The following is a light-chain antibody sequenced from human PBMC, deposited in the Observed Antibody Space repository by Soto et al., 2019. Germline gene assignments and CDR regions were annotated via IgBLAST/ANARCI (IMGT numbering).Light chain of an antibody. V-gene: IGKV3-20*01. CDR3: QQYMSSVT. J-gene: IGKJ1*01. Sequence: EIVLTQSPGSLSLSPGQRATLSCRASQSVDTTFFAGYQKKPGQAPRLLIYGASKRATGIPDRLSGSGSGTDFTLIISGLEPEDVAVYYWQQYMSSVTSGQGTKVEIK. CDR1: QSVDTTF. CDR2: GAS.